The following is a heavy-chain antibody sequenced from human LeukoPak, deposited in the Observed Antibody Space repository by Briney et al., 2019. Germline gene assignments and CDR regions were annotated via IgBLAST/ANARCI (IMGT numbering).Heavy chain of an antibody. CDR1: GGSISSSSYY. V-gene: IGHV4-39*01. J-gene: IGHJ3*02. CDR3: ASDHDAFDI. CDR2: IYYSGST. Sequence: PSETLSLTCTVSGGSISSSSYYWGWIRQPPGTGLEWIGSIYYSGSTYYNPSLKSRVTISVDTSKNQFSLKLSSVTAADTAVYYCASDHDAFDIWGQGTMVTVSS.